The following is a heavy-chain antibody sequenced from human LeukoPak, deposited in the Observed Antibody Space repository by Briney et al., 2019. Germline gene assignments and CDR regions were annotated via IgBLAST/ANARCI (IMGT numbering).Heavy chain of an antibody. CDR1: GFTFTSSA. Sequence: ASVKVSCKASGFTFTSSAVQWVRQAPGQGLEWMGWISGYNGNTNYAQRLQGRVTMTTDTSTSTAYMELRSLRSDDTAVYYCARGSRQDTYGRELDSWGQGTLVTVSS. D-gene: IGHD5-18*01. V-gene: IGHV1-18*01. CDR2: ISGYNGNT. J-gene: IGHJ4*02. CDR3: ARGSRQDTYGRELDS.